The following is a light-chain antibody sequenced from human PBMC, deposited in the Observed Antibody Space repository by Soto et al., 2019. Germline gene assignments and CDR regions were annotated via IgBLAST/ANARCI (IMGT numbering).Light chain of an antibody. CDR2: LGS. Sequence: DLVMTQSPVSLSVTPGEPASISCRSSQSLLHSNGYNYLGWFLQKPGQSPQLLIYLGSGRASGVPDRFSGSGSGTDFTLKISRVEAEDVGVYYCMQVLQPPLTFGGGTKVEIK. V-gene: IGKV2-28*01. CDR3: MQVLQPPLT. J-gene: IGKJ4*01. CDR1: QSLLHSNGYNY.